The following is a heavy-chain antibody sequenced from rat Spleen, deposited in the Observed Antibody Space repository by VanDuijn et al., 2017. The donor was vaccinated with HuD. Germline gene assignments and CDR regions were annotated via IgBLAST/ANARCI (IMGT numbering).Heavy chain of an antibody. CDR3: TRGGYYRY. V-gene: IGHV5-22*01. CDR2: IKYEDFTP. J-gene: IGHJ2*01. Sequence: EVQLVESGGDLVQPGRSLKLTCAASGFTFSHYGMAWVRQAPKKGLEWVASIKYEDFTPYYGESVMGRFTISRDPAQNTLYLQMNSLRSEDTATYYCTRGGYYRYWGQGVMVTVSS. D-gene: IGHD1-1*01. CDR1: GFTFSHYG.